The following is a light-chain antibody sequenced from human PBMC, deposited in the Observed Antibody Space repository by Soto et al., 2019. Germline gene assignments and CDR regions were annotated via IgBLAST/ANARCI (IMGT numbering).Light chain of an antibody. CDR2: DAS. V-gene: IGKV3-11*01. Sequence: EIVLTQSPATLSLSPGERATLSCRASQSVSSYLAWSQQKPGHAHRLLIYDASNRATGIPARFSGSGSGTDFTLTISSLEPEDFAVYYFQQRSNWRDTFGGGNKVEIK. CDR1: QSVSSY. CDR3: QQRSNWRDT. J-gene: IGKJ4*01.